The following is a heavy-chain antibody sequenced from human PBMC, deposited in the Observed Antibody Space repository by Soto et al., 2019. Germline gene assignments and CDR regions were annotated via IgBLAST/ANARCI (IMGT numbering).Heavy chain of an antibody. CDR1: GYTFSNFW. D-gene: IGHD6-13*01. CDR3: ARSPRSSPYFDY. Sequence: PGESRKSSCXCSGYTFSNFWIAWVRHLPGKGLEWMGIIYPGDHETRYSPSFHGKVTISADKSINTAYMQWSSLEASDSAFYYCARSPRSSPYFDYWGQGALVTVSS. V-gene: IGHV5-51*01. CDR2: IYPGDHET. J-gene: IGHJ4*02.